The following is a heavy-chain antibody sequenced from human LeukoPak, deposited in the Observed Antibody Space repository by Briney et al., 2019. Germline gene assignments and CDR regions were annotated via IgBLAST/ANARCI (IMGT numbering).Heavy chain of an antibody. Sequence: PSETLSLTCTVSGGSISSSSYYWGWIRQPPGKGLEWIGSIYYSGSTYYNPSLKSRVTISVDTSKNQFSLKLSSVTAADTAVYYCARIRGVEGSSLWGQGTLVTVSS. J-gene: IGHJ4*02. D-gene: IGHD2-15*01. CDR1: GGSISSSSYY. V-gene: IGHV4-39*07. CDR3: ARIRGVEGSSL. CDR2: IYYSGST.